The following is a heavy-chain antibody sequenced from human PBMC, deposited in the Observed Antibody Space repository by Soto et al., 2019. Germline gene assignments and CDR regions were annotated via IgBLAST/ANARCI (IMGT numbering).Heavy chain of an antibody. V-gene: IGHV3-33*01. CDR1: GFTFSSYG. CDR3: ARPITTPDSRNAFDI. J-gene: IGHJ3*02. CDR2: IWYDGSNK. Sequence: QVQLVESGGGVVQPGRSLRLSCAASGFTFSSYGMHWVRQAPGKGLEWVAVIWYDGSNKYYADSVKGRFTISRDNSKNTLYLQMNSLRAEDTAVYYCARPITTPDSRNAFDIWGQGTMVTVSS. D-gene: IGHD3-3*01.